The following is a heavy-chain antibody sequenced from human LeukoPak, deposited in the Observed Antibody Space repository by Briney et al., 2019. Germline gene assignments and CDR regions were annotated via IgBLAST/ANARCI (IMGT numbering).Heavy chain of an antibody. J-gene: IGHJ4*02. V-gene: IGHV1-24*01. CDR2: FDPEDGER. D-gene: IGHD1-26*01. CDR1: GYTLTELS. CDR3: VAEKPGELRRY. Sequence: VASAKVSCKVSGYTLTELSIHWVRQAPGKGLEWMGGFDPEDGERIYAQKFQGRVTMTEDTSTDTAYLDLSSLRSEDTAFYYCVAEKPGELRRYWGQGTLVTVSS.